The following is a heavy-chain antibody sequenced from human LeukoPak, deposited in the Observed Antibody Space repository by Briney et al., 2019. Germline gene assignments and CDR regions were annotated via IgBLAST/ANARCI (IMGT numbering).Heavy chain of an antibody. CDR2: INPNSGGT. CDR1: GYTLTGYY. J-gene: IGHJ3*02. D-gene: IGHD3-22*01. Sequence: GASVKVSCKASGYTLTGYYMHWVRQAPGQGLEWMGRINPNSGGTNYAQKFQGRVTMTRDTSISTAYMELSRLRSDDTAVYYCARGEYYYDSSGRDAFDIWGQGTMVTVSS. V-gene: IGHV1-2*06. CDR3: ARGEYYYDSSGRDAFDI.